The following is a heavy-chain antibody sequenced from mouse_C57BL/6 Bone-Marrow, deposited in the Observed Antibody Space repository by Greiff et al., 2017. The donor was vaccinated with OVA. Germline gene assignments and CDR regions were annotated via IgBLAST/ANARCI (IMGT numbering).Heavy chain of an antibody. CDR2: IDPETGGT. CDR1: GYTFTDYE. V-gene: IGHV1-15*01. J-gene: IGHJ4*01. D-gene: IGHD2-2*01. CDR3: TCSGYDEGGYALEY. Sequence: QVQLQQSGAELVRPGASVTLSCKASGYTFTDYEMHWVKPTPVHGLEWIGAIDPETGGTAYNQKFKGKAILTADKSSSKAYMELRSLTSEESAVYYCTCSGYDEGGYALEYWGHETPVTVSS.